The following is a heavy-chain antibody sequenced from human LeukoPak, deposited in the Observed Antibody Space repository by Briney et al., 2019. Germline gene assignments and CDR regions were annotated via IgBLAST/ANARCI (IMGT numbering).Heavy chain of an antibody. Sequence: SETLSLTCTVSGGSISSSSYYWGWIRQPPGKGLEWIGSIYYSGSTYYNPSLKSRVTISVDTSKNQLSLKLSSVTAADTAVYYCAREGSSSGYYYDDYWGQGTLVTVSS. CDR3: AREGSSSGYYYDDY. D-gene: IGHD3-22*01. CDR2: IYYSGST. V-gene: IGHV4-39*02. J-gene: IGHJ4*02. CDR1: GGSISSSSYY.